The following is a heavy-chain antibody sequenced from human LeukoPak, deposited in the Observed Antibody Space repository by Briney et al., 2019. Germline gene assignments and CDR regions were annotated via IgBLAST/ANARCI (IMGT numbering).Heavy chain of an antibody. CDR2: IYYSGST. CDR3: VRANRGYYDSSGYSPWFDP. Sequence: SETLSLTCTVSGGSISSHYWSWIRQPPGKGLEWIGYIYYSGSTNYNPSLKSRVTISVDTSKNQFSLKLSSVTAADTAVYYCVRANRGYYDSSGYSPWFDPWGQGTLVTVSS. D-gene: IGHD3-22*01. V-gene: IGHV4-59*11. J-gene: IGHJ5*02. CDR1: GGSISSHY.